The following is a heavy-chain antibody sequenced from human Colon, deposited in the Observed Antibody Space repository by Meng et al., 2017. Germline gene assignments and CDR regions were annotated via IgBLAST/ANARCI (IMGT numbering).Heavy chain of an antibody. CDR2: ISGTGDST. CDR1: GFTFSNYA. J-gene: IGHJ4*02. CDR3: AKDPADKYDSSGYRHFDY. D-gene: IGHD3-22*01. V-gene: IGHV3-23*01. Sequence: GGSLRLSCAASGFTFSNYAMNWVRQAPGKGLEWVSSISGTGDSTYYADSVKGRFTISRDNSKNTLSLQMNSLRGEDTAVYYCAKDPADKYDSSGYRHFDYWGQGTLVTVSS.